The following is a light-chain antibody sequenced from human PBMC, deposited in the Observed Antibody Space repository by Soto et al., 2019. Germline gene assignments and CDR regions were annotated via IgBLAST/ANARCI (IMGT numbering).Light chain of an antibody. J-gene: IGKJ2*01. Sequence: EIVMTQSPATLSVSPGERATLSCRASQSVSSNLAWYQQKPGQAPRLLIYDTSNRATGIPDRFSGSGSGTDFTLTISRLEPEDFAVYYCQQYSGPPYTLGQGTKLEIK. CDR3: QQYSGPPYT. CDR1: QSVSSN. V-gene: IGKV3-20*01. CDR2: DTS.